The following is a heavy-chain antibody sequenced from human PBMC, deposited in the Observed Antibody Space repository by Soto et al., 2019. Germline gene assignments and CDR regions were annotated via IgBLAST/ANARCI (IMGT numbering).Heavy chain of an antibody. CDR1: GGTFSSYA. D-gene: IGHD2-15*01. CDR2: IIPIFGTA. Sequence: QVQLVQSGAEVKKPGSSVKVSCKASGGTFSSYAISWVRQAPGQGLEWMGGIIPIFGTANYAQKFQGRVTITADESTSTAYMGLSSLRSEDTAVYYCARVGGYCRGGSCRDWYFDLWGRGTLVTVSS. V-gene: IGHV1-69*12. J-gene: IGHJ2*01. CDR3: ARVGGYCRGGSCRDWYFDL.